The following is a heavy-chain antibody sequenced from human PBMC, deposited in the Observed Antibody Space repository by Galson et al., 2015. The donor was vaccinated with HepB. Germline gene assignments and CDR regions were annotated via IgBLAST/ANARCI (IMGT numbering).Heavy chain of an antibody. CDR3: AKDGKAQKSYATYFDY. J-gene: IGHJ4*02. D-gene: IGHD1-26*01. CDR2: ISGSGGST. Sequence: SLRLSCAASGFTFSSYAMSWVRQAPGKGLEWVSAISGSGGSTYYADSVKGRFTISRDNSKNTLYLQMNSLRAEDTAVYYCAKDGKAQKSYATYFDYWGQGTLVTVSS. CDR1: GFTFSSYA. V-gene: IGHV3-23*01.